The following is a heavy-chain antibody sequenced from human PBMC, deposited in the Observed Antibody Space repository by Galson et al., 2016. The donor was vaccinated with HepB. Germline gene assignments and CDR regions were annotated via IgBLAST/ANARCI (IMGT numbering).Heavy chain of an antibody. CDR2: ISSSPGIT. V-gene: IGHV3-23*01. Sequence: SLRLSCAASGFTLNDHAMSSVRHATATGLEWVSGISSSPGITSYADSVEGRFTISRDTAKNILYLNMNSLIVEDTAMYFCARSFGRTSSLFVDSWGHGTLVTVSS. CDR3: ARSFGRTSSLFVDS. D-gene: IGHD3-3*01. J-gene: IGHJ5*01. CDR1: GFTLNDHA.